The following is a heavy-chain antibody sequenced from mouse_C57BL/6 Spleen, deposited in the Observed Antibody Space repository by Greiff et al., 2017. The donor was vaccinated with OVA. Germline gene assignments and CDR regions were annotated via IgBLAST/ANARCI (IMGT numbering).Heavy chain of an antibody. V-gene: IGHV1-18*01. CDR1: GYTFTDYN. CDR2: INPNNGGT. J-gene: IGHJ2*01. Sequence: VQLKESGPELVKPGASVKIPCKASGYTFTDYNMDWVKQSHGKSLEWIGDINPNNGGTIYNQKFKGKATLTVDKSSSTAYMELRSLTSEDTAVYYCARRYYSNYLYYFDYWGQGTTLTVSS. CDR3: ARRYYSNYLYYFDY. D-gene: IGHD2-5*01.